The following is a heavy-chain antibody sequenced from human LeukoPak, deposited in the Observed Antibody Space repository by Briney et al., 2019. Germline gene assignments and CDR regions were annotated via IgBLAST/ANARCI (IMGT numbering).Heavy chain of an antibody. CDR1: GFTFSSYG. D-gene: IGHD6-19*01. V-gene: IGHV3-21*04. Sequence: PGGSLRLSCRASGFTFSSYGMNWVRQAPGKGLEWVSSISSSSSYIYYADSLKGRFTISRDNAKNSLYLQMNSLRAEDTAVYFCAREGYTSGWFRLWGQGTLVTVSS. CDR2: ISSSSSYI. CDR3: AREGYTSGWFRL. J-gene: IGHJ4*02.